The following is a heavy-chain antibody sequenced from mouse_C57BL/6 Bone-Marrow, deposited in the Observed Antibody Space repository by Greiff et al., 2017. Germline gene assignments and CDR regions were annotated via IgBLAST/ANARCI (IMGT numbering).Heavy chain of an antibody. CDR1: GFTFSSYG. V-gene: IGHV5-6*01. Sequence: EVKLVESGGDLVKPGGSLKLSCAASGFTFSSYGMSWVRQTPDKRLEWVATISSGGSYTYYPDSVKGRFTISRDNAKNPLYLQMSSLKSEDTAMYYCARQALRSGDYWGQGTSVTVSS. CDR2: ISSGGSYT. J-gene: IGHJ4*01. CDR3: ARQALRSGDY.